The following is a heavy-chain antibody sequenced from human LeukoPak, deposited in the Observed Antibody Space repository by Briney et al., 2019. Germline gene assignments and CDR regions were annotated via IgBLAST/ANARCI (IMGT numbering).Heavy chain of an antibody. D-gene: IGHD1-26*01. V-gene: IGHV3-23*01. J-gene: IGHJ4*02. CDR3: AKRGGALDS. Sequence: GGSLRLSCAASGFTFSSNAMSWVRPAPGKGLEWVSAISSIGGKTYFADSVEGRFTMSRDNSKNMLYLQMNSLRADDTAVYYCAKRGGALDSWGQGALVTVSS. CDR1: GFTFSSNA. CDR2: ISSIGGKT.